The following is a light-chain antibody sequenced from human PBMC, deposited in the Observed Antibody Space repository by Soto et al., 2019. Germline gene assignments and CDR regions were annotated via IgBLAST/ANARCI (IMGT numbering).Light chain of an antibody. CDR1: QDISNY. CDR3: QQYDHLPPWT. J-gene: IGKJ1*01. CDR2: DAS. Sequence: DIQMTQSPSSLSASVGDRVTITCQASQDISNYLNWYQQKPGKAPKLLIYDASNFETGVPSRFSGSGSGTDFTFTISSLQPEDIATYYCQQYDHLPPWTFGQGTKVEIK. V-gene: IGKV1-33*01.